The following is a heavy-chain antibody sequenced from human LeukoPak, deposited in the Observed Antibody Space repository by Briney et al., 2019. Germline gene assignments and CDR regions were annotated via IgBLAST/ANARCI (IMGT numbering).Heavy chain of an antibody. D-gene: IGHD3-9*01. V-gene: IGHV3-11*01. CDR2: ISGSGSTI. CDR3: ARVLARYFDS. Sequence: PGGSLRLSCAASGFIFSDYFISWIRQAPGKGLEWVSHISGSGSTIYYADSVKGRVTISRDNARNTLYLQMNSLRAEDSAVYYCARVLARYFDSWGQGTLVTVST. CDR1: GFIFSDYF. J-gene: IGHJ4*02.